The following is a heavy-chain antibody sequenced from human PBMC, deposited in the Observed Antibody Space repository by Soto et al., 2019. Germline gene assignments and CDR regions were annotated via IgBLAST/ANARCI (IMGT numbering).Heavy chain of an antibody. D-gene: IGHD4-17*01. CDR2: INPSGGST. J-gene: IGHJ5*02. Sequence: ASVKVSCKASGYTFTSYYMHWVRQAPGQGLEWMGIINPSGGSTSYAQKFQGRVTMTRDTSTSTVYMELSSLRSGDTAVYYCARDLDKKNTVTIPRWFDPWGQGTLVTVSS. V-gene: IGHV1-46*03. CDR3: ARDLDKKNTVTIPRWFDP. CDR1: GYTFTSYY.